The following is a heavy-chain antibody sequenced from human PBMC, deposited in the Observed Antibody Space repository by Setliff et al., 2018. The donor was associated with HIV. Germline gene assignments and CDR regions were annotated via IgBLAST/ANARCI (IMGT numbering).Heavy chain of an antibody. Sequence: ASVKVSCKTSGYTFSSYAISWVRQAPGQGLEWMGWINTYNGNTNYAQKLQGRVTMTTDTSTNTPYMELRSLRSDDTAVYYCAREGLWFGDRGYYMDVWGTGTAVTVSS. V-gene: IGHV1-18*01. CDR3: AREGLWFGDRGYYMDV. CDR1: GYTFSSYA. J-gene: IGHJ6*03. CDR2: INTYNGNT. D-gene: IGHD3-10*01.